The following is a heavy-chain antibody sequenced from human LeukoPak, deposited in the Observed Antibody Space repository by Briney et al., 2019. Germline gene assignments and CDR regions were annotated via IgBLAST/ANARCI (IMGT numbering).Heavy chain of an antibody. J-gene: IGHJ6*02. CDR3: ARDDFWSGYWHYYGMDV. CDR2: ISSSGSTI. Sequence: GGSLRLSCAASGFTFSDYYMSWIRQAPGKGLEWVSYISSSGSTIYYADSVKGRFTISRDNAKNSLYLQMNSLRAEDTAVYYCARDDFWSGYWHYYGMDVWGQGTTVTVSS. D-gene: IGHD3-3*01. CDR1: GFTFSDYY. V-gene: IGHV3-11*04.